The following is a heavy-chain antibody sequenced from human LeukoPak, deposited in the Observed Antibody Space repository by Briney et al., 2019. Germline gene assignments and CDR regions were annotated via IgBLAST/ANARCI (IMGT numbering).Heavy chain of an antibody. Sequence: GRSLRLSCAVSGFSFRNYWMSWVRQAPGKGLEWVANMKPDGSGREYVDSVKGRFTISRDNAKNLVYLQMNSLRDEDTAVYYCARMPLSSGYDYYYYGMDVWGQGTTVTVSS. CDR2: MKPDGSGR. V-gene: IGHV3-7*01. CDR1: GFSFRNYW. D-gene: IGHD5-12*01. J-gene: IGHJ6*02. CDR3: ARMPLSSGYDYYYYGMDV.